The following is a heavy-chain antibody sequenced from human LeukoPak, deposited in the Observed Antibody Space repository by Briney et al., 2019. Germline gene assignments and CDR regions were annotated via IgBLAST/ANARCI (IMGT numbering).Heavy chain of an antibody. D-gene: IGHD6-13*01. CDR3: AKSPIAAAGTRYFQY. V-gene: IGHV3-23*01. Sequence: GGSLRLSSAASGFTFSSSAMSWVRQAPGKGLEWVSAISGSGGSTYYVDSVKGRFTISRDNSKSTLYLQLNSLRAEDTALYYCAKSPIAAAGTRYFQYWGQGTLVIVSS. CDR1: GFTFSSSA. CDR2: ISGSGGST. J-gene: IGHJ1*01.